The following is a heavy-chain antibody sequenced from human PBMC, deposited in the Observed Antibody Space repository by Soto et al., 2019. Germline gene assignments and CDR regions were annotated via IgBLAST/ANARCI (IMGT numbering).Heavy chain of an antibody. J-gene: IGHJ6*02. D-gene: IGHD3-3*01. CDR3: AKAILRFLEWLPNYYYYGMDV. V-gene: IGHV3-23*01. CDR1: GFTFSSYA. CDR2: ISGSGGST. Sequence: EVPLLESGGGLVQPGGSLRLSCAASGFTFSSYAMSWVRQAPGKGLEWVSAISGSGGSTYYADSVKGRFTISRDNSKNTLYLQMNSLRAEDTAVYYCAKAILRFLEWLPNYYYYGMDVWGQGTTVTVSS.